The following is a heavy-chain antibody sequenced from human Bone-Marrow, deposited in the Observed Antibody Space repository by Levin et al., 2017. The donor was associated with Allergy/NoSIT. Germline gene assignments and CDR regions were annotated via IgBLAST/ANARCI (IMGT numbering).Heavy chain of an antibody. CDR2: INPNSGGT. CDR1: GYTFTGYY. D-gene: IGHD6-6*01. Sequence: ASVKVSCKASGYTFTGYYMHWVRQAPGQGLEWMGWINPNSGGTNYAQKFQGRVTMTRDTSISTAYMELSRLRSDDTAVYYCARHGERLEQLARNWFDPWGQGTLVTVSS. V-gene: IGHV1-2*02. CDR3: ARHGERLEQLARNWFDP. J-gene: IGHJ5*02.